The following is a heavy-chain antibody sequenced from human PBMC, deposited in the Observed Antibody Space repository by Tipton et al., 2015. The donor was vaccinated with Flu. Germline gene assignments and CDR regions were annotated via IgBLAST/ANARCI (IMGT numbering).Heavy chain of an antibody. J-gene: IGHJ4*02. CDR1: GDSINSYY. V-gene: IGHV4-59*01. CDR2: IYYSGTT. CDR3: ATRNSYSGSYYRDY. Sequence: TLSLTCLVSGDSINSYYWSWIRQSPGKGLEWLGHIYYSGTTTYSPSLKTRVTLSIDTSKNHFSLSLSSVTAVDTAVYYCATRNSYSGSYYRDYWGQGTLVTVSS. D-gene: IGHD1-26*01.